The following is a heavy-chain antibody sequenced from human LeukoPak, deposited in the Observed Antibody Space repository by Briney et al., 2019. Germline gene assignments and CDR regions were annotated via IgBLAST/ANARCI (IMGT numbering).Heavy chain of an antibody. D-gene: IGHD5-12*01. CDR3: ARAGDGYGADAFDI. J-gene: IGHJ3*02. CDR2: IIPIFGTA. Sequence: SVKVSCKASGGTFSSYAISWVRQAPGQGLEWMGGIIPIFGTANYAQKFQGRVTITADESTSTAYMELSSLRSEDTAVYYCARAGDGYGADAFDIWGQGTMVTVSS. V-gene: IGHV1-69*13. CDR1: GGTFSSYA.